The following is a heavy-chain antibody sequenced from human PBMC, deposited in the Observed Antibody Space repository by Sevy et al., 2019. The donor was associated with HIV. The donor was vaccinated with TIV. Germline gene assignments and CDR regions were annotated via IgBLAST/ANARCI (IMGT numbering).Heavy chain of an antibody. J-gene: IGHJ4*02. D-gene: IGHD6-6*01. CDR2: ISGSGGST. Sequence: GGSLRLSCAASGFTFSSYAMSWVRQAPGKGLEWVSAISGSGGSTYYADSVKGRFTISRDNSKNTLYLQMNSLRAEDTAVYYCAKDLAYDVLVPAAGEYSSSSSYFDYWGQGTLVTVSS. CDR3: AKDLAYDVLVPAAGEYSSSSSYFDY. CDR1: GFTFSSYA. V-gene: IGHV3-23*01.